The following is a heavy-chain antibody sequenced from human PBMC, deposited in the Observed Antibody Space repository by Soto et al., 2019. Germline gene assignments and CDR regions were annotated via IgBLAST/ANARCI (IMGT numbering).Heavy chain of an antibody. V-gene: IGHV3-23*01. CDR1: GFTFSTYA. Sequence: PGGSLRLSCAASGFTFSTYAMTWVRQAPGKGLEWVSAISASGGSTYYADSVKGRFTISRDISKNTVYLQMDSLEVEDTAVYYCARDVDTTSHLNWFDPWGQGVMVTVSS. J-gene: IGHJ5*02. D-gene: IGHD5-18*01. CDR2: ISASGGST. CDR3: ARDVDTTSHLNWFDP.